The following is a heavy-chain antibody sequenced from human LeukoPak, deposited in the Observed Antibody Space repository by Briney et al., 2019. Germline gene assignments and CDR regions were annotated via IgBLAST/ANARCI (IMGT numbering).Heavy chain of an antibody. D-gene: IGHD6-13*01. V-gene: IGHV3-74*01. Sequence: GGSLRLSCAASGFTFSYYAMSWVRQAPGKGLVWVSCINSDGSRTTYADSVKGRFTISRDNAKNTLYLQMNTLRVEDTAVYYCARGSWSAADTNIDYWGQGTLVTVPS. J-gene: IGHJ4*02. CDR2: INSDGSRT. CDR3: ARGSWSAADTNIDY. CDR1: GFTFSYYA.